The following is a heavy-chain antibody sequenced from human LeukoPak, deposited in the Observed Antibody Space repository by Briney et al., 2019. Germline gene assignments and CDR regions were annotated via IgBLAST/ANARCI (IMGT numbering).Heavy chain of an antibody. D-gene: IGHD3-16*01. Sequence: ASVKVSCKXSGYTFTRYYMHWVRQAPGQGLEWMGIINPSGGTTDYAQKFHGRITVTRDTSTSTVYMELTSLTSEDTAVYYCARDALSYDYSWGSYGHLGIDPWGQGTLVTVSS. J-gene: IGHJ5*02. CDR1: GYTFTRYY. V-gene: IGHV1-46*01. CDR3: ARDALSYDYSWGSYGHLGIDP. CDR2: INPSGGTT.